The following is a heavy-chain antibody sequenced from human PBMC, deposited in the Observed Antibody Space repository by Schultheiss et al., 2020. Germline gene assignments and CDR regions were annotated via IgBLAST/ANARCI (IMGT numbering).Heavy chain of an antibody. J-gene: IGHJ5*02. CDR2: IDWDDDK. V-gene: IGHV2-70*12. CDR3: AQAGYSYAYH. Sequence: SWIRQPPGKALEWLARIDWDDDKYYSTSLKTRLTITKDTSKNQVVLTMTNMDPVDTATCYCAQAGYSYAYHWGQGTLVTVSS. D-gene: IGHD5-18*01.